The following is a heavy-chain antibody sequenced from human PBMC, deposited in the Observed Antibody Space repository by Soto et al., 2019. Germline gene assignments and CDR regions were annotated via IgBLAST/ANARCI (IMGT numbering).Heavy chain of an antibody. J-gene: IGHJ4*02. V-gene: IGHV1-69*02. CDR3: ARHPGAASFDF. CDR2: IIPILGIA. D-gene: IGHD2-15*01. CDR1: GGTFSSYT. Sequence: SVKVSFKASGGTFSSYTISWVRQAPGQGLEWMGRIIPILGIANYAQKFQGRVTITADKSTSTAYMELSTLRSENTAVYFCARHPGAASFDFWAQGTLVTISS.